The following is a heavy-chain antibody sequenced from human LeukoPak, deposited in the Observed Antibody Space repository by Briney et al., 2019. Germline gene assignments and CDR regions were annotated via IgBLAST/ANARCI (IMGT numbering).Heavy chain of an antibody. J-gene: IGHJ3*02. Sequence: GGSLRLSCAASGFTFSSYAMSWVRQAPGKGLEWVSAISGSGGSTYYADSVKGRFTISRDNAKNSLYLQMNSLRAEDTALYYCARDTIAAAGQDAFDIWGQGTMVTVSS. CDR3: ARDTIAAAGQDAFDI. D-gene: IGHD6-13*01. V-gene: IGHV3-23*01. CDR1: GFTFSSYA. CDR2: ISGSGGST.